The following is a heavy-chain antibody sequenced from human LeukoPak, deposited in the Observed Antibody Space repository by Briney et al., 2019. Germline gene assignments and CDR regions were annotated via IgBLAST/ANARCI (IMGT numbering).Heavy chain of an antibody. J-gene: IGHJ4*02. CDR1: GFTFSSCS. V-gene: IGHV3-21*01. Sequence: GGSLRLSCAASGFTFSSCSMNWVRQAPGKGLEWVSSISSSSSYIYYADSVKGRFTISRDNAKNTLYLQMNSLRAEDTAVYCCAKDPGILTGYFDYWGQGTLVTVSS. D-gene: IGHD3-9*01. CDR2: ISSSSSYI. CDR3: AKDPGILTGYFDY.